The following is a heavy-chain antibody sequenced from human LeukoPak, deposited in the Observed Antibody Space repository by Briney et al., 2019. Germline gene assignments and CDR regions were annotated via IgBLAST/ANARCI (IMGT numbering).Heavy chain of an antibody. CDR2: ISWNSRII. CDR1: GFIFDDYA. CDR3: ARLPGAASGAYYFDF. D-gene: IGHD2-21*01. Sequence: PGGSLRLSCAASGFIFDDYAMYWVRQAPGKGLEWVSGISWNSRIIDYADSVKGRFTISRDNAKTSLFLQMNSLTTDDTAFYYCARLPGAASGAYYFDFWGQGTLVTVSS. J-gene: IGHJ4*02. V-gene: IGHV3-9*01.